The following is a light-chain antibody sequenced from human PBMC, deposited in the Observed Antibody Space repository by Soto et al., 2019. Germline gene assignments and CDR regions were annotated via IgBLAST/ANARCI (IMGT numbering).Light chain of an antibody. CDR2: KAS. J-gene: IGKJ2*01. CDR3: QQFHTYST. Sequence: DIQMTQSPSTLSASVGDRVTITCRASQSISSWLAWYQQKPGKAPKLLIYKASSLESVVPSRFSGSGSGTELTLTISSLQPDDFASYYCQQFHTYSTFGPGTKLEIK. CDR1: QSISSW. V-gene: IGKV1-5*03.